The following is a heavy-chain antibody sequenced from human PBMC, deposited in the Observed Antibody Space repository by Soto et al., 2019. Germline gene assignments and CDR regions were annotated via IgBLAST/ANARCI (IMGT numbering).Heavy chain of an antibody. Sequence: SVSNAWMNWVRQAPGKGLEWVGRIKSKTDGGTTDYAAPVKGRFTISRDDSKNTLYLQMNSLKTEDTAVYYCTTDFGYDSSGNLDTYFHYWGQGTLVTVSS. CDR3: TTDFGYDSSGNLDTYFHY. CDR2: IKSKTDGGTT. D-gene: IGHD3-22*01. CDR1: SVSNAW. V-gene: IGHV3-15*07. J-gene: IGHJ1*01.